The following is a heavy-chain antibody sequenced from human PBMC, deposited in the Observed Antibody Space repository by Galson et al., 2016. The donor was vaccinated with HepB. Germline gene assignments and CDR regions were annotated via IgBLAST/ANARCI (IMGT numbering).Heavy chain of an antibody. D-gene: IGHD3-3*01. J-gene: IGHJ4*01. CDR1: GFTFYSSA. CDR3: AKTGTSISRFDY. Sequence: SLRLSCAASGFTFYSSAMSWVRQAPGKGLEWVSAISASGGVTYYADSVKGRLTISRDNSKNTLYLQMNSLRAEDTAVYYCAKTGTSISRFDYWGHGTLVTVSS. CDR2: ISASGGVT. V-gene: IGHV3-23*01.